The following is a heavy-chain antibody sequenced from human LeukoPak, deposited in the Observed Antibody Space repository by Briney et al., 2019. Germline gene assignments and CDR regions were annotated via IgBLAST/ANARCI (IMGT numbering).Heavy chain of an antibody. D-gene: IGHD3-22*01. J-gene: IGHJ4*02. CDR1: GGSISGYY. CDR2: IYYSGTT. CDR3: ARRGSSGRTYYFDY. Sequence: SETLSLTCTVSGGSISGYYWSWIRQPPGKGLEWIGYIYYSGTTDYSPSLRSRVTMSLDTSKNQFSLKLSSVTAADTAVYYCARRGSSGRTYYFDYWGQGTLVTVSS. V-gene: IGHV4-59*12.